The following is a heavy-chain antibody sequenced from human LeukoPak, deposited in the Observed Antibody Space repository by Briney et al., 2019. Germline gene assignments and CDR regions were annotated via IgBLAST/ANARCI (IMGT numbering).Heavy chain of an antibody. V-gene: IGHV4-34*01. J-gene: IGHJ4*02. CDR3: ARTYSGSYYAGVYFDY. CDR1: GGSFSGYY. Sequence: SETLSLTCAVYGGSFSGYYWSWIRQPPGKGLEWIGEINHSGSTNYNPSLKSRVTISVDTSKNQFSLKLSSVTAADPAVYYCARTYSGSYYAGVYFDYWGEKTLVTVSS. CDR2: INHSGST. D-gene: IGHD1-26*01.